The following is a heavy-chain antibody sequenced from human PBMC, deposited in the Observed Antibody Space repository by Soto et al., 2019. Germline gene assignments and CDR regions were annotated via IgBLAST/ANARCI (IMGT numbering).Heavy chain of an antibody. D-gene: IGHD2-21*02. Sequence: HPGGSLRLSCAASVFTFSSYAMHWVRQAPGKGLEWVAVISYDGSNKYYADSVKGRFTISRDNSKNTLYLQMNSLRAEDTAVYYCARDGTRLVVTAPDYWGQGTLVTVSS. CDR2: ISYDGSNK. V-gene: IGHV3-30-3*01. CDR3: ARDGTRLVVTAPDY. CDR1: VFTFSSYA. J-gene: IGHJ4*02.